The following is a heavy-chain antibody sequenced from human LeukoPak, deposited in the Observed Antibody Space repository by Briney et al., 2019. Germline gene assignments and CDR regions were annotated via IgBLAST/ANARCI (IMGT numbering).Heavy chain of an antibody. D-gene: IGHD6-19*01. J-gene: IGHJ4*02. V-gene: IGHV4-39*07. CDR1: GGSISSSSYY. Sequence: SETLSLTCTVSGGSISSSSYYWGWIRQPPGKGLEWIGSIYYSGSTYYNPSLKSRVTISVDTSKNQFSLKLSSVTAADTAVYYCARETGISGWEPFDYWGQGTLVTVSS. CDR3: ARETGISGWEPFDY. CDR2: IYYSGST.